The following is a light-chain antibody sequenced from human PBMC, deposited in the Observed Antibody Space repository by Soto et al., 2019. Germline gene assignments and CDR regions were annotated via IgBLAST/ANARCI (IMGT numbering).Light chain of an antibody. CDR1: QSVDNW. V-gene: IGKV1-5*03. CDR2: RAS. Sequence: DIQMTQSPSTLSASVGDRVIITCRASQSVDNWLAWVQQKPGKAPKVVIYRASGLESGVPSRFSGSGSGTEFTLSISSLQPDDFPPYYCQHYSASSPCTFGRGTKVEIK. J-gene: IGKJ4*02. CDR3: QHYSASSPCT.